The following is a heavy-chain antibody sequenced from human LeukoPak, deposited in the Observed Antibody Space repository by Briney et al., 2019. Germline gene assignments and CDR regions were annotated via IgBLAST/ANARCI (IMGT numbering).Heavy chain of an antibody. J-gene: IGHJ6*03. CDR2: IYTTGST. CDR1: GASVSRGTFY. CDR3: AREAGIAVSGAFYYYMDV. V-gene: IGHV4-61*02. D-gene: IGHD6-19*01. Sequence: SQTLSLTCTVSGASVSRGTFYWSWIGQPAGKGLEWIGRIYTTGSTNYNPSLSNRIAISVDTSNNHFSLKLSSVTAADTAVYFCAREAGIAVSGAFYYYMDVWGEGTTVTVSS.